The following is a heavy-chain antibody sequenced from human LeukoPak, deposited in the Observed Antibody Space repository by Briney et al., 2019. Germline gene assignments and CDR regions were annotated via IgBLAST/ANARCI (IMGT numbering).Heavy chain of an antibody. CDR3: ATELWFGESDDAFDI. Sequence: ASVKVSCKVSGYTLTELSMHWVRQAPGKGLEWMGGFDPEDGETIYAQKFQGRVTMTEDTSTDTAYMELSSLRSEDTAVYYCATELWFGESDDAFDIWGQGTMVTVSS. CDR1: GYTLTELS. J-gene: IGHJ3*02. D-gene: IGHD3-10*01. CDR2: FDPEDGET. V-gene: IGHV1-24*01.